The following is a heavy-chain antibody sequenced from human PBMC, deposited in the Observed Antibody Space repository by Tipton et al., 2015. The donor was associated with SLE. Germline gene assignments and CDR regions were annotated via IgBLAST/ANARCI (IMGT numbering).Heavy chain of an antibody. D-gene: IGHD3-22*01. Sequence: SLRLSCAASGFTFSRYWMHWVRQAPGKGLVWVSHINGDGSSTSYADSVKGRVTISRDNAKNSLYLQMNSLRAEDTAGYYCARGEYYYDSSGDPMDVGGQWTTVT. V-gene: IGHV3-74*01. CDR2: INGDGSST. CDR1: GFTFSRYW. J-gene: IGHJ6*02. CDR3: ARGEYYYDSSGDPMDV.